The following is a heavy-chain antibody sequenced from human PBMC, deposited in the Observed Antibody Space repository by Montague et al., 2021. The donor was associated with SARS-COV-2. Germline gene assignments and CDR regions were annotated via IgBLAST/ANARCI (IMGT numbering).Heavy chain of an antibody. D-gene: IGHD3-10*01. J-gene: IGHJ4*02. V-gene: IGHV3-30-3*01. Sequence: SLRLSCPASGFTFSSYAMHWVRQAPGKGLEWVAVISYDGSNKYYADSVKGRFTISRDNSKNTLYLQMNSLRAEDTAVYYCASELLWFGELSNFDYWGQGTLVTVSS. CDR2: ISYDGSNK. CDR1: GFTFSSYA. CDR3: ASELLWFGELSNFDY.